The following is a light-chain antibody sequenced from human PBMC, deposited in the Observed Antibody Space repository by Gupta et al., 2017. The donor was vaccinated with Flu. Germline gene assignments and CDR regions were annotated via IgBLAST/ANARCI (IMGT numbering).Light chain of an antibody. CDR3: QQYKNWPPVT. Sequence: EIVMTQSPATLSVSPGERATLSCRASQRVNSNLAWYQQKPGQAPRLLIYGASTRDTGIPARFSGSGCGKELTLTISSRQSEDFAVYYCQQYKNWPPVTFGGGTKVEIK. J-gene: IGKJ4*01. CDR1: QRVNSN. V-gene: IGKV3-15*01. CDR2: GAS.